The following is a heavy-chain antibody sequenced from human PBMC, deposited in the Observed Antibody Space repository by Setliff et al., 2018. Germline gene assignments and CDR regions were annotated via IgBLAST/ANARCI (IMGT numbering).Heavy chain of an antibody. CDR2: INRRGST. Sequence: SETLSLTCTVSGGSVNSGYDNWNWLRQPAGKGLEWIGNINRRGSTSFTPSLKSRVTISLDTSKNQFSLNLTSVTAADTAVYYCARATSGWYSAYYYYMDVWGKGTTVTVSS. J-gene: IGHJ6*03. V-gene: IGHV4-61*09. CDR1: GGSVNSGYDN. CDR3: ARATSGWYSAYYYYMDV. D-gene: IGHD6-19*01.